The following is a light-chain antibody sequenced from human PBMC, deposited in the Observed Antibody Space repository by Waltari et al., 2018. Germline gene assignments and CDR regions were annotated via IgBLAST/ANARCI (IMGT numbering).Light chain of an antibody. J-gene: IGKJ2*01. CDR1: QSVLYRSNNKNN. Sequence: DIVMTQSPDSLAVSLGERATINCKSSQSVLYRSNNKNNSASYQQKPGQPPKELIYWASTRESGVPDRFGGSGSGTDFTLTISSLQAEDVAVYYCQQYYSSPPYTFGQGTKLEIK. CDR2: WAS. CDR3: QQYYSSPPYT. V-gene: IGKV4-1*01.